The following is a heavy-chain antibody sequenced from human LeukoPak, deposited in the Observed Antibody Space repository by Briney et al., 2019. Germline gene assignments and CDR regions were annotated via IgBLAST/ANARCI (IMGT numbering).Heavy chain of an antibody. D-gene: IGHD2-15*01. CDR2: INPNSGGT. Sequence: ASVTVSCKASGYTFTDSYMNSVRHAPGQGLEWMGWINPNSGGTNYAQKFQGRVTMTRDTSISTAYMELSRLRSDDTAVYYCARERTLTSCYDYWVQGTLVTVCS. V-gene: IGHV1-2*02. CDR1: GYTFTDSY. CDR3: ARERTLTSCYDY. J-gene: IGHJ4*02.